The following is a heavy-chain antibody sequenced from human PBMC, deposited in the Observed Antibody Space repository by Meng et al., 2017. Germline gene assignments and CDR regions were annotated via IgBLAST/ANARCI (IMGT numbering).Heavy chain of an antibody. Sequence: VHRWGFGGGLVQPGGFLRLSCVASGFTFSSYAMSWVRQAPGKGLEWVSAISGSGGSTYYADSVKGRFTISRDNSKNTLYLQMNSLRAEDTAVYYCAKEAVADSNFDYWGQGTLVTVSS. V-gene: IGHV3-23*01. CDR1: GFTFSSYA. D-gene: IGHD6-19*01. J-gene: IGHJ4*02. CDR3: AKEAVADSNFDY. CDR2: ISGSGGST.